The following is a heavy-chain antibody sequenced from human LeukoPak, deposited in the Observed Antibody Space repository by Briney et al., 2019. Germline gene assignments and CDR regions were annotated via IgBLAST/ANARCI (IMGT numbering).Heavy chain of an antibody. V-gene: IGHV4-61*02. CDR2: IYTSGST. CDR1: GGSISSGSYY. J-gene: IGHJ5*02. Sequence: SETLSLTCTVSGGSISSGSYYWSWIRQPAGKGLEWIGRIYTSGSTNYNPSLKSRVTISVDTSTNQFSLKLSSVTAADTAVYYCARGVGITMVRGVIWFDPWGQGTLVTVSS. CDR3: ARGVGITMVRGVIWFDP. D-gene: IGHD3-10*01.